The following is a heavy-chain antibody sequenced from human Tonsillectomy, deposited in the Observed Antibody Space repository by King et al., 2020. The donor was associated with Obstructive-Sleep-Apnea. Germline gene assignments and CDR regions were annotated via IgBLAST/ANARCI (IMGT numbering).Heavy chain of an antibody. Sequence: QLVQSGAEVKKPGDSLKMYCKGSGYSFTSSWIGWVRQMPGKGLECMGIIYPGDSDTRYNPSFRGQVTISADKSITIAYLQWSSLKASDTAMYYCVRLPSWGVATAYFDYWGQGTLVTVSS. D-gene: IGHD2-15*01. J-gene: IGHJ4*02. CDR1: GYSFTSSW. V-gene: IGHV5-51*01. CDR3: VRLPSWGVATAYFDY. CDR2: IYPGDSDT.